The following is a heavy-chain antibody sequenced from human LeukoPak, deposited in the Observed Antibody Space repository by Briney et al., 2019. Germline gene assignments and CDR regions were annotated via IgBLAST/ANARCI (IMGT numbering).Heavy chain of an antibody. V-gene: IGHV1-8*01. CDR3: ARIDGDSDY. CDR2: MNPNSGNP. D-gene: IGHD4-17*01. Sequence: ASVTVSFKASGYTFTIYDINWVRQAQGQGVEGMGWMNPNSGNPAYAQKFQARVTMTRNTSISTAYMELSSLRSEDTAVYYFARIDGDSDYWGQGTLVTVSS. CDR1: GYTFTIYD. J-gene: IGHJ4*02.